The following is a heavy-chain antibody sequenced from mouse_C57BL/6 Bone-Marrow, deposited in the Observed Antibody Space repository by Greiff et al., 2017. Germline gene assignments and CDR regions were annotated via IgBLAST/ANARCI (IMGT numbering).Heavy chain of an antibody. J-gene: IGHJ2*02. V-gene: IGHV1-26*01. CDR1: GYTFTDYY. Sequence: EVKLQQSGPELVKPGASVKISCKASGYTFTDYYMNWVKQSHGKSLEWIGDINPNNGGTSYNQKFKGKATLTVDKYSSTAYMELRSLTSEDSAVYYCAREEDYYVNSYDYWGQGTSLTVSS. D-gene: IGHD1-1*01. CDR3: AREEDYYVNSYDY. CDR2: INPNNGGT.